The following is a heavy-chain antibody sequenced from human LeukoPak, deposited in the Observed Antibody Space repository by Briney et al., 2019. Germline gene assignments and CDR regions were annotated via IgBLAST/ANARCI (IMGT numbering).Heavy chain of an antibody. V-gene: IGHV1-45*02. CDR3: ARSDGSGSFDAFDI. J-gene: IGHJ3*02. CDR2: ITPFNGNT. CDR1: GYTFTYRY. D-gene: IGHD3-10*01. Sequence: SVKVSCKASGYTFTYRYLHWVRQAPGQALEWMGWITPFNGNTNYAQKFQDRVTITRDRSMSTAYMELCSLRSEDTAMYYCARSDGSGSFDAFDIWGQGTMVTVSS.